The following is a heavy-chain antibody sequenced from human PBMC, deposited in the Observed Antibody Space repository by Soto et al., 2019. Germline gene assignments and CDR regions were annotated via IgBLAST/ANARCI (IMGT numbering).Heavy chain of an antibody. V-gene: IGHV3-11*01. Sequence: GGSLRLSCAASGFTFSDYYMSWIRQAPGKGLEWVSYISSSGSTIYYADSVKGRFTISRDNAKNSLYLQMNSLRAEDTAVYYCARSYYHDSSAYYYDYWGQGALVTVSS. CDR3: ARSYYHDSSAYYYDY. J-gene: IGHJ4*02. D-gene: IGHD3-22*01. CDR1: GFTFSDYY. CDR2: ISSSGSTI.